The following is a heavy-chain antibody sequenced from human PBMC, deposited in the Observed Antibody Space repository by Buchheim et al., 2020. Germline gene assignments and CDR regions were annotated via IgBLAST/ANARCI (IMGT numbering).Heavy chain of an antibody. J-gene: IGHJ6*02. D-gene: IGHD3-10*01. Sequence: EVQLVESGGGLVKPGGSLRLSCAASGFTFSSYSMNWVRQAPGKGLEWVSSISSSSSYIYYADSVKGRFTISRDNAKNSMYLQMNSLRAEDTAVYYCAGSMVQGVIIRGYYYYGMDVWGQGTT. CDR2: ISSSSSYI. CDR3: AGSMVQGVIIRGYYYYGMDV. V-gene: IGHV3-21*01. CDR1: GFTFSSYS.